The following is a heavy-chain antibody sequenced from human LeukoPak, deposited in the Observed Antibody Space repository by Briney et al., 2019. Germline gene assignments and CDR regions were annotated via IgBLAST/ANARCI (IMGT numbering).Heavy chain of an antibody. CDR2: IWYDGSSK. CDR3: ARDMGSGYFDY. J-gene: IGHJ4*02. CDR1: GFTFSSYG. V-gene: IGHV3-33*01. D-gene: IGHD1-26*01. Sequence: GGSLRLSCAASGFTFSSYGMHWVRQAPGKGLEWVAVIWYDGSSKYYADSVKGRFTISRDNSKNTLYLQMNSLRAEDTAVYYCARDMGSGYFDYWGQGTLVTVSS.